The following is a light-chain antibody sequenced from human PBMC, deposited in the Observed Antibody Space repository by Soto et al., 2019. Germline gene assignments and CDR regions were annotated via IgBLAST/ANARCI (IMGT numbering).Light chain of an antibody. CDR3: QQYGSSPGRYT. CDR2: GAS. V-gene: IGKV3-20*01. CDR1: QSVSSSY. J-gene: IGKJ2*01. Sequence: EIVLTQSPGILSLSPGERATLSCRASQSVSSSYLAWYQQKPGQAPRLLIYGASSRATGIPDRFSGSGSGTDFTLTISRLEPEDFAVYYCQQYGSSPGRYTFGQGTKLEIK.